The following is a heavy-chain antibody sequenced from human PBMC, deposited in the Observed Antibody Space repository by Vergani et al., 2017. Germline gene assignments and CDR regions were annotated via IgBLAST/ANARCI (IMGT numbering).Heavy chain of an antibody. CDR1: GGSISSYY. Sequence: QVQLQESGPGLVKPSETLSLTCTVSGGSISSYYWSWIRQPPGKGLEWIGDIYYSGSTNYNPTLKSRVTISVDTSKNQFSLKLSSVTAACTTVYYCARDRRSYDSSGGFDPWGQGTLVTVSS. J-gene: IGHJ5*02. V-gene: IGHV4-59*01. CDR2: IYYSGST. D-gene: IGHD3-22*01. CDR3: ARDRRSYDSSGGFDP.